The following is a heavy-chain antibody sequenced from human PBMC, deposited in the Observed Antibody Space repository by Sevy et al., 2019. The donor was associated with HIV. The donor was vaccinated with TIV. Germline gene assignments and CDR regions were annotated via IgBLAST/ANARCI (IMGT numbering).Heavy chain of an antibody. Sequence: GESLKISCKGSGYSFTSYWISWVRQMPRKGLEWMGRIDPSDSYTNYSPSFQGHVTISADKSISTAYLQWSSLKASDTAMYYCARREGFMNWFDPWGQGTLVTVSS. CDR1: GYSFTSYW. V-gene: IGHV5-10-1*01. J-gene: IGHJ5*02. D-gene: IGHD3-16*01. CDR3: ARREGFMNWFDP. CDR2: IDPSDSYT.